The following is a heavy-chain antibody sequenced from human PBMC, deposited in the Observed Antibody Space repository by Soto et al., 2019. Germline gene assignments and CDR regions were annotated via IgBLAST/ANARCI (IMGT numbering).Heavy chain of an antibody. D-gene: IGHD3-22*01. CDR1: GFTFSNNA. Sequence: GGSLRLSCAASGFTFSNNAMYWVRQAPGKGLEWVSATSASGTVTYYADSVKGRFTISRDNSKNTLFLQMNSLRAEDTALYYCAKGGARGDSSAYYRIDHWGQGT. CDR3: AKGGARGDSSAYYRIDH. J-gene: IGHJ4*02. CDR2: TSASGTVT. V-gene: IGHV3-23*01.